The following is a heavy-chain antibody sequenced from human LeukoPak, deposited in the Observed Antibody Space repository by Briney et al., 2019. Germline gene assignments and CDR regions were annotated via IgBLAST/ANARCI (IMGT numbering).Heavy chain of an antibody. CDR3: ARDVASDY. CDR1: GFTFSSYA. Sequence: PGGSLRLSCAASGFTFSSYAMSWVRQAPGKGLEWVSAISGSGGSTYYADSVKGRFTISRDNAKNSLYLQMNSLRDEDTAVYYCARDVASDYWGQGTLVTVSS. V-gene: IGHV3-23*01. J-gene: IGHJ4*02. CDR2: ISGSGGST.